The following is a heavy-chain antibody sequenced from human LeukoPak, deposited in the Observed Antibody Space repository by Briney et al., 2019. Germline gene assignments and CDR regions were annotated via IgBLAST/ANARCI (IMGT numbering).Heavy chain of an antibody. J-gene: IGHJ5*02. Sequence: GGSLRLSCTASGFTFGVYAMSWVRQAPGKGLEWVSAISGSGGSTYYADSVKGRFTISRDNSKNTLYLQMNSLRAEDTAVYYCAKRMGVGYQPFNWFDPWGQGTLVTVSS. CDR1: GFTFGVYA. D-gene: IGHD2-2*01. V-gene: IGHV3-23*01. CDR3: AKRMGVGYQPFNWFDP. CDR2: ISGSGGST.